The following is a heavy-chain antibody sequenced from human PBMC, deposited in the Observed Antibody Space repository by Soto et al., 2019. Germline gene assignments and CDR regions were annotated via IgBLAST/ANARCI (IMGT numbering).Heavy chain of an antibody. CDR2: IYPGDSDA. V-gene: IGHV5-51*01. J-gene: IGHJ4*02. Sequence: PGESLKISCKGSGYSFTSHWIGWVRQMPGKGLEWMGIIYPGDSDAKYSPSFEGQVTISVDKSMSTAYLQWSSLKASDSAMYYCTRSLPTPDYWGQGTLVTVSS. CDR3: TRSLPTPDY. CDR1: GYSFTSHW.